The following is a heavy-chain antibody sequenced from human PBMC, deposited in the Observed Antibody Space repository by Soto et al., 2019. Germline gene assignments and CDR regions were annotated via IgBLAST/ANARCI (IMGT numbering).Heavy chain of an antibody. CDR2: IRSKANSNAT. CDR1: GFTFSGSA. V-gene: IGHV3-73*02. CDR3: TSCLWYYYGMDV. Sequence: EVLLVESGGGLVQPGGSLKLSCAASGFTFSGSAMHWVRQASGKGLEWVGRIRSKANSNATAYAASVKGRFTISRDDSKNTAYLQMNSLKTEDTAVYYCTSCLWYYYGMDVWGQGTTVTVSS. D-gene: IGHD3-16*01. J-gene: IGHJ6*02.